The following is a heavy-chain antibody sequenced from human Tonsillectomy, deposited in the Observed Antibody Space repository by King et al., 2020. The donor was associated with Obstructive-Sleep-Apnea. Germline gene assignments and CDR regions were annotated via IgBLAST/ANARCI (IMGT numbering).Heavy chain of an antibody. Sequence: VQLVESGGGLVQPGGSLRLSCAASGFTFSSDSMNWVRQAPGEGRERVSYVSSSSSTIYYAASVKGRVTISRDNAKNSLYLQMNSLRAEDTAVYYCARDPYSSSWYNWFDPWGQGTLVTVSS. CDR3: ARDPYSSSWYNWFDP. J-gene: IGHJ5*02. D-gene: IGHD6-13*01. CDR2: VSSSSSTI. V-gene: IGHV3-48*01. CDR1: GFTFSSDS.